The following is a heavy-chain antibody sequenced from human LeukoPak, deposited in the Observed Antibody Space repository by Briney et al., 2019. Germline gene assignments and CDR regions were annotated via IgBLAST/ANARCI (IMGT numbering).Heavy chain of an antibody. CDR1: GGTFSSYT. CDR3: ASFDIAARPGADP. J-gene: IGHJ5*02. D-gene: IGHD6-6*01. CDR2: IIPILGIA. V-gene: IGHV1-69*02. Sequence: SVKVSCKASGGTFSSYTISWVRQAPGQGLERMGRIIPILGIANYAQKFQGRVTITADKSTSTAYMELSSLRSEDTAVYYCASFDIAARPGADPWGQGTLVTVSS.